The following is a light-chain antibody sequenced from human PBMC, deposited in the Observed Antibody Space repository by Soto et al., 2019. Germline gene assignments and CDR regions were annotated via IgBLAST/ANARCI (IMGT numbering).Light chain of an antibody. CDR2: EVS. CDR1: SSDVGGYNY. Sequence: SVLTQPRSVSGSPGQSITISCTGTSSDVGGYNYVSWYQQHPGKAPKLMIYEVSNRPSGVSNRFSGSKSGNTASLTISGLQAEDEADYYCSSYTSSSTYVFGTGTKVTV. CDR3: SSYTSSSTYV. V-gene: IGLV2-14*01. J-gene: IGLJ1*01.